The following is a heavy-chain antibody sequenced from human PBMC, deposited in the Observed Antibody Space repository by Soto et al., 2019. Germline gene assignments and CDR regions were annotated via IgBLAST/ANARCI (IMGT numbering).Heavy chain of an antibody. CDR3: ARDQGGITIFGVPYGMDV. Sequence: QVQLQESGPGLVKPSQTLSLTCTVSGGSITSGGHYWSWIRQHPGKGLEWIGYIYYSGSTYYNPSLKSRVTISIDTSKNHFSLKVRSVTVADTAVYYCARDQGGITIFGVPYGMDVCGQGTTVTVSS. V-gene: IGHV4-31*03. D-gene: IGHD3-3*01. CDR2: IYYSGST. J-gene: IGHJ6*02. CDR1: GGSITSGGHY.